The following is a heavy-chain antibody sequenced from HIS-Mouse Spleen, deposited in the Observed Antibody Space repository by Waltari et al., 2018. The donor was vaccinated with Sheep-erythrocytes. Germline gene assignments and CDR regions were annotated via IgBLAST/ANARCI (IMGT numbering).Heavy chain of an antibody. D-gene: IGHD6-13*01. CDR3: ARGIAAAGTDWFDP. V-gene: IGHV1-8*01. CDR1: GYTFTSYD. J-gene: IGHJ5*02. Sequence: ASVKVSCKASGYTFTSYDINWVRQATGKGLEWMGWMNPNSGNTGDARKFQGGVTMTRNTSISTAYMELSSLRSEDTAVYYCARGIAAAGTDWFDPWGQGTLVTVSS. CDR2: MNPNSGNT.